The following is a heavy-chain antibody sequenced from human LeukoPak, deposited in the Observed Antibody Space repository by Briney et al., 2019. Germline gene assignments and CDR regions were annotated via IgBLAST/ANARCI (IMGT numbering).Heavy chain of an antibody. D-gene: IGHD1-1*01. J-gene: IGHJ3*02. CDR2: SSYSGST. V-gene: IGHV4-61*01. Sequence: SETLSLTCSVSGGSVSSGSYYWSWIRQPPGKELEWIGYSSYSGSTSYNPSLKSRVTIAVDTSKNQFSLRLRSVTAADTAVYYCATVRWNDGDAFDIWGQGTMVTVSS. CDR3: ATVRWNDGDAFDI. CDR1: GGSVSSGSYY.